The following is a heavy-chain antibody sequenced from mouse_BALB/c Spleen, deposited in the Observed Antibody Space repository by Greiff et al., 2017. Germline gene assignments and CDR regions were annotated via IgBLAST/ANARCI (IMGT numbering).Heavy chain of an antibody. D-gene: IGHD4-1*01. Sequence: EVQLQQSGAELVKPGASVKLSCTASGFNIKDTYMHWVKQRPEQGLEWIGRIDPANGNTKYDPKFQGKATITADTSSNTAYLQLSSLTSEDTAVYYCASPNVFYAMDYWGQGTSVTVSS. CDR3: ASPNVFYAMDY. J-gene: IGHJ4*01. V-gene: IGHV14-3*02. CDR1: GFNIKDTY. CDR2: IDPANGNT.